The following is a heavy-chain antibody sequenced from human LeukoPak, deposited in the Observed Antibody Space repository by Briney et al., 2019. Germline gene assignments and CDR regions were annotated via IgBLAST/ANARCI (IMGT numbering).Heavy chain of an antibody. CDR1: GYTFTSYG. D-gene: IGHD3-22*01. J-gene: IGHJ4*02. CDR2: INPNSGGT. Sequence: ASVKVSCKASGYTFTSYGISWVRQAPGQGLEWMGWINPNSGGTNHAQKFQGRVTMTRNTSISTAYMELSRLRSDDTAVYYCARAPGHYYDSSGYSPGDYWGQGTLVTVSS. CDR3: ARAPGHYYDSSGYSPGDY. V-gene: IGHV1-2*02.